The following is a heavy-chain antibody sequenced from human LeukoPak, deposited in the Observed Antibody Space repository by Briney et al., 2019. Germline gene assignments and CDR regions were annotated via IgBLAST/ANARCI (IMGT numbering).Heavy chain of an antibody. V-gene: IGHV1-18*01. J-gene: IGHJ4*02. CDR1: GGTFSSYA. D-gene: IGHD3-16*02. CDR2: ISAYNGNT. Sequence: AASVKVSCKASGGTFSSYAISWVRQAPGQGLEWMGWISAYNGNTNYAQKLQGRVTMTTDTSTSTAYMELRSLRSDDTAVYYCAISPYDYVWGSYRYLTRLRYWGQRTLVTVSS. CDR3: AISPYDYVWGSYRYLTRLRY.